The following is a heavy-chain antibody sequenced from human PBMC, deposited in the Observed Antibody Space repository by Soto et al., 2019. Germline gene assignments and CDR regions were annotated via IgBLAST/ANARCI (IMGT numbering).Heavy chain of an antibody. J-gene: IGHJ5*02. V-gene: IGHV3-23*01. CDR2: ISGSGGYT. Sequence: EVQLLESGGGLVQPGGSLRLSCAASGFTFSSHAMSWVRQAPGKGLEWVSGISGSGGYTYYADSVKGRFTISRDNSKNTVYLQMNRLRDEDTALYYCAKDLGSAAGSVSDPWGQGTLVTVSS. D-gene: IGHD6-13*01. CDR3: AKDLGSAAGSVSDP. CDR1: GFTFSSHA.